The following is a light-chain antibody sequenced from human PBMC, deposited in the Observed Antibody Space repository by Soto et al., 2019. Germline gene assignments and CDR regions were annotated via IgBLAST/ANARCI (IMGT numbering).Light chain of an antibody. CDR3: QQRSNWPPIT. CDR1: QSISHW. Sequence: DIQITQSPSILSASVGDIVTISCRASQSISHWLAWYKQKPGKAPDLLIYEASNLEGGVPSRFSGSGSGTDFTLTISSLEPEDFAVYYCQQRSNWPPITFGQGTRLEIK. CDR2: EAS. V-gene: IGKV1-5*03. J-gene: IGKJ5*01.